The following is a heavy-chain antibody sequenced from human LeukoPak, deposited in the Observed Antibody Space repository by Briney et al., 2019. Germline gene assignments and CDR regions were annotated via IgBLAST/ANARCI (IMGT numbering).Heavy chain of an antibody. CDR2: ISDSGGST. CDR1: GFTFSSYA. D-gene: IGHD3-22*01. V-gene: IGHV3-23*01. J-gene: IGHJ4*02. CDR3: AKDLDYYDSSGYGGIDY. Sequence: PGGSLRLSCAASGFTFSSYAMSWVRQAPGKGLEWVSTISDSGGSTYYADSVKGRFTISRDNSNNTLYLQMNSLRAEDTAIYYCAKDLDYYDSSGYGGIDYWGQGTLVTVSS.